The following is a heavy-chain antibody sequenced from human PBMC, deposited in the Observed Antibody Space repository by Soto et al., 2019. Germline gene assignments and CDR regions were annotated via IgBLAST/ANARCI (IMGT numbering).Heavy chain of an antibody. CDR3: ARGRDYYGSGSYYKGGYYYGMDV. V-gene: IGHV4-59*01. J-gene: IGHJ6*02. Sequence: SETLSLTCTVSGGSISSYYWSWIRQPPGQGLERIGYIYYSGSTNYNPSLKSRVTISVDTSKNQFSLKLSSVTAADTAVYYCARGRDYYGSGSYYKGGYYYGMDVWGQGTTVTVSS. CDR1: GGSISSYY. CDR2: IYYSGST. D-gene: IGHD3-10*01.